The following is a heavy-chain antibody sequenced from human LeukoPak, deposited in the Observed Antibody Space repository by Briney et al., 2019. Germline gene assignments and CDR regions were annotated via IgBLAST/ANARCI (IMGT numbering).Heavy chain of an antibody. CDR2: TSSSDPGT. D-gene: IGHD2-15*01. J-gene: IGHJ4*02. CDR1: GFTFSSYS. Sequence: GGSLRLSCAASGFTFSSYSMNWVRQAPGKGLEWVAATSSSDPGTYHADSVRGRFTISRDNSKNTLYLQMNRLRVEDAAVYYCARAPVTSCRGAFCYPFDYWGQGTLVTVSS. CDR3: ARAPVTSCRGAFCYPFDY. V-gene: IGHV3-23*01.